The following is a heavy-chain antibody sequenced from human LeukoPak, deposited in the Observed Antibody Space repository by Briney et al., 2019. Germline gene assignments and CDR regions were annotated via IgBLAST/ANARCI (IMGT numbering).Heavy chain of an antibody. CDR1: GGSISSYY. Sequence: SETLSLTCTVSGGSISSYYWSWIRQPPGKGLEWIGYIYYSGSTNYNPSLKSRVTISVDTSKNQFSLKLSSVTAADTAVYYCARAHNYYDSSGIFDYWGQGTLVTVSS. CDR2: IYYSGST. J-gene: IGHJ4*02. CDR3: ARAHNYYDSSGIFDY. V-gene: IGHV4-59*01. D-gene: IGHD3-22*01.